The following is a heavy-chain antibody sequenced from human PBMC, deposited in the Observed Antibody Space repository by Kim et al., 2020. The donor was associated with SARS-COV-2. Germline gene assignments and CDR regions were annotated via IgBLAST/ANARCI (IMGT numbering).Heavy chain of an antibody. CDR1: GFTFSSYS. D-gene: IGHD5-12*01. V-gene: IGHV3-48*04. CDR2: ISSSSSTI. Sequence: GGSLRLSCAASGFTFSSYSMNWVRQAPGKGLEWVSYISSSSSTIYYADSVKGRFTISRDNAKNSLYLQMNSLRAEDTAVYYCARDRVRGSRGPGYWGQGTLVTVSS. J-gene: IGHJ4*02. CDR3: ARDRVRGSRGPGY.